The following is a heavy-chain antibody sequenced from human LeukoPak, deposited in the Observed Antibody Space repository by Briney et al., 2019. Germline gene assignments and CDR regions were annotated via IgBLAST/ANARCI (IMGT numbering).Heavy chain of an antibody. V-gene: IGHV4-39*01. D-gene: IGHD2-15*01. CDR3: AKHVFRWLLNWFDP. CDR1: DGSINRTSSY. J-gene: IGHJ5*02. CDR2: IDCRGST. Sequence: PSETLSLTCTVSDGSINRTSSYWGSVRQPPGEGPECDGSIDCRGSTSYNPSLKSRLTISVVTSKHNVSMRLTSVPAADTAVYYCAKHVFRWLLNWFDPWGQGTLVTVSS.